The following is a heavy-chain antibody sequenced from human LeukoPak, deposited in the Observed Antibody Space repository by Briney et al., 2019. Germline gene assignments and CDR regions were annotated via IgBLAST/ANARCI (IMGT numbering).Heavy chain of an antibody. CDR2: ITGSADST. Sequence: GGSLRLSCAASGFTFDNYAMSWVRQAPGKGLEWVSSITGSADSTYYAGSVKGRFTISRDNPKNTLYLQMNSLRAEDTAVYYCAKDDRVVAGNSFDNWGQGTLVTVSS. CDR1: GFTFDNYA. J-gene: IGHJ4*02. D-gene: IGHD6-19*01. CDR3: AKDDRVVAGNSFDN. V-gene: IGHV3-23*01.